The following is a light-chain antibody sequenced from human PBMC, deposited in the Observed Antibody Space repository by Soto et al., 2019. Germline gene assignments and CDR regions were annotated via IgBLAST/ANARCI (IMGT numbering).Light chain of an antibody. CDR2: EVN. V-gene: IGLV2-8*01. CDR3: SSCSGSNNPYV. J-gene: IGLJ1*01. CDR1: SSDVGGCRF. Sequence: QSALTQPPSASGSPGQSVTISCTGTSSDVGGCRFVSWYQQYPGKAPQLIIYEVNKRPSGVPDRFSGSKSGNTASLTVSGLQADEEAAYYCSSCSGSNNPYVFGTGTKVTVL.